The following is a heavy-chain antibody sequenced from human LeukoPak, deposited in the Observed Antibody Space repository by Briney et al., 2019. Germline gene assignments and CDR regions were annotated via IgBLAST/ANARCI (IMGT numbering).Heavy chain of an antibody. Sequence: SETLSLTCTVSGGSISSSYWSWIRQPPGKGLEWIGYIYYSGSTNYNPSLKSRVTISVDTSKNQFSLKLTSVTASDTAVYYCARHVNYDSVGYLAAFDIWGQGTRVTVSS. CDR2: IYYSGST. V-gene: IGHV4-59*08. J-gene: IGHJ3*02. CDR3: ARHVNYDSVGYLAAFDI. D-gene: IGHD3-22*01. CDR1: GGSISSSY.